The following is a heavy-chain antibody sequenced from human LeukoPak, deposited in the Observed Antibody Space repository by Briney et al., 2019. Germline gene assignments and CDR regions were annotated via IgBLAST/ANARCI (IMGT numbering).Heavy chain of an antibody. D-gene: IGHD6-13*01. V-gene: IGHV4-4*02. CDR2: IFHSGST. Sequence: SETLSLTCAVSGGSISSNNWWSWVRQPPGKGLEWIGEIFHSGSTNYNPSLKSRVTISVDKSKNQFSLKLNSVTAAGTAVYYCARAEPRGSVWYPYWGQGTLVTVSS. J-gene: IGHJ4*02. CDR3: ARAEPRGSVWYPY. CDR1: GGSISSNNW.